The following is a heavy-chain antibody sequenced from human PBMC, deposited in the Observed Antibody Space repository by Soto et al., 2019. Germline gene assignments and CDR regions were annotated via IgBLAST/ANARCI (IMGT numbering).Heavy chain of an antibody. CDR2: TYFRSRWYN. CDR3: ARDLDSGYSNYYYYMDV. J-gene: IGHJ6*03. D-gene: IGHD5-12*01. V-gene: IGHV6-1*01. CDR1: GDSVSSNTAA. Sequence: QVQLQQSGPGLVKPSQTLSLTCAISGDSVSSNTAAWHWIRQSPSRGLEWLGRTYFRSRWYNDYAGSVKSRITINANTSKNQFSLHLNSVSHEDTAVYYCARDLDSGYSNYYYYMDVWGKGTTVTVSS.